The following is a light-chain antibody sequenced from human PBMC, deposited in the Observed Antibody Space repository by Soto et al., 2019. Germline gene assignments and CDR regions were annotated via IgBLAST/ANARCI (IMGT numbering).Light chain of an antibody. CDR3: CTHTSFGSWV. CDR1: SSDIGDYKYVSY. J-gene: IGLJ3*02. V-gene: IGLV2-14*01. CDR2: DVS. Sequence: QSALTQPASLSGSPGQSITISCTATSSDIGDYKYVSYVSWYRQNPGMAPKLLIFDVSNRPSGISNRFSGSKSGNTASLTISGLQGEDEADYYCCTHTSFGSWVFGGGTKVTVL.